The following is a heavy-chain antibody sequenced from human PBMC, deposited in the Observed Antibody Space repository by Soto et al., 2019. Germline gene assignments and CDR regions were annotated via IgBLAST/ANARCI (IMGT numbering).Heavy chain of an antibody. V-gene: IGHV1-18*01. CDR2: ISAYNGNT. J-gene: IGHJ4*02. CDR1: GYTFTSYG. CDR3: ARVKSGQTTVIGYFDY. Sequence: GTSVKVSCKDSGYTFTSYGSSWVRQAPGQGLEWMGWISAYNGNTNYAQKLQGRVTMTTDTSTSTAYMELRSLRSDDTAVYYCARVKSGQTTVIGYFDYWGQGTLVTVSS. D-gene: IGHD4-17*01.